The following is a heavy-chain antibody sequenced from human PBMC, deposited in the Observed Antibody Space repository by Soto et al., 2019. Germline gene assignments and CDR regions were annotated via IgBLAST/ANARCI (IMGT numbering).Heavy chain of an antibody. CDR2: IYHSGST. CDR3: ARRRPGSHYGIDV. J-gene: IGHJ6*02. D-gene: IGHD6-25*01. Sequence: TSETLSLTCAVSGGSISSGGYSWSWIRQPPGKGLEWIGYIYHSGSTYYNPSLKSRVTISVDRSKNQFSLKLSSVTAADTAVYYCARRRPGSHYGIDVWGQGTTVTVSS. V-gene: IGHV4-30-2*01. CDR1: GGSISSGGYS.